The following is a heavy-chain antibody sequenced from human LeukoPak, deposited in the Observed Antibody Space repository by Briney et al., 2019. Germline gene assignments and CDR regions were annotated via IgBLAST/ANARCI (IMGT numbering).Heavy chain of an antibody. Sequence: GGCLRLSCAASGFTFSSDWMHWVRQAPGKGLVWVSRINDDGSSKGYADSVKGRFTISRDNAKNTLYLQMNSLRAEDTAVYYCARVPGYSGYFYGMDVWGQGTTVTVSS. V-gene: IGHV3-74*01. D-gene: IGHD5-12*01. CDR2: INDDGSSK. J-gene: IGHJ6*02. CDR1: GFTFSSDW. CDR3: ARVPGYSGYFYGMDV.